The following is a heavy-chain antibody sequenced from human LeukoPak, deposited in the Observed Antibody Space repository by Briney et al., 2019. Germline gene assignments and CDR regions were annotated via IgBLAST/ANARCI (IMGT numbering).Heavy chain of an antibody. CDR3: ARVSLAAAGT. V-gene: IGHV3-11*04. D-gene: IGHD6-13*01. CDR2: ICGSGTTI. Sequence: PGGSLRLSCAASGFTFSDYYMSWIRQTPGKGLEWISYICGSGTTIYSADSLKGRFTISRDAAKNSLFLQMNSLRAEDTAVYYCARVSLAAAGTWGQGTLVTVSS. J-gene: IGHJ5*02. CDR1: GFTFSDYY.